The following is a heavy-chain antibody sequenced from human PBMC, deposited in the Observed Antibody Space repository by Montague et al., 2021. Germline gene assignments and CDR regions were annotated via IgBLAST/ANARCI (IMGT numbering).Heavy chain of an antibody. D-gene: IGHD3-16*01. CDR3: ARGGSGAPHFDI. J-gene: IGHJ4*02. CDR1: GFTFSSYT. V-gene: IGHV3-21*01. CDR2: ISSSSSYI. Sequence: SLRLSCAASGFTFSSYTMNWVRQAPGKGLEWVAAISSSSSYIYYADSLKGRFTISRDNAKKSLYLQVTSLRVEETAVYYCARGGSGAPHFDIWGQGTLVTVSS.